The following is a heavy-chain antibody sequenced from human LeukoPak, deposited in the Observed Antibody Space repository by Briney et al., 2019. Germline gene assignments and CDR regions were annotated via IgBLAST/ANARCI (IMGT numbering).Heavy chain of an antibody. D-gene: IGHD1-26*01. V-gene: IGHV4-31*03. CDR2: IYNTGTT. Sequence: PSQTLSLTCSVSGGSISSGGHYWCWIRQHPGKGLEWIGYIYNTGTTYYNSSLKSRLTISVDTSKNQFSLKLNSVTAADTAVYYCVRRTSGSYSDYWGQGTLVTVSS. J-gene: IGHJ4*02. CDR1: GGSISSGGHY. CDR3: VRRTSGSYSDY.